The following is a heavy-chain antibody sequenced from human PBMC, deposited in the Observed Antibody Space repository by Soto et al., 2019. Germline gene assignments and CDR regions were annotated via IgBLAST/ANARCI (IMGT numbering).Heavy chain of an antibody. CDR3: ARDPTAMATIFDY. Sequence: QVQLVESGGGVVQPGRSLSLSCAASGFTFSSYGMHCVRQAPGKGLEGVAVIWYDGSNKYYADSVKGRFTISRDNSKNTVYLQMNSLRAEDTAVYYCARDPTAMATIFDYWGQGTLVTVSS. D-gene: IGHD5-18*01. CDR2: IWYDGSNK. V-gene: IGHV3-33*01. J-gene: IGHJ4*02. CDR1: GFTFSSYG.